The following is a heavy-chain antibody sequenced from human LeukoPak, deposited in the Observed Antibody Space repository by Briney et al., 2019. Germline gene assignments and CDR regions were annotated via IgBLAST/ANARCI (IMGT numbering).Heavy chain of an antibody. Sequence: SETLSLTCAVSGGSISSSNWWSWVRPPPGKGLEWIGEIYHSGSTNYNPSLKSRVTISVDKSKNQFSLKLSSVTAADTAVYYCARDRWATVTLNWFDPWGQGTLVTVSS. CDR3: ARDRWATVTLNWFDP. D-gene: IGHD4-11*01. CDR1: GGSISSSNW. V-gene: IGHV4-4*02. CDR2: IYHSGST. J-gene: IGHJ5*02.